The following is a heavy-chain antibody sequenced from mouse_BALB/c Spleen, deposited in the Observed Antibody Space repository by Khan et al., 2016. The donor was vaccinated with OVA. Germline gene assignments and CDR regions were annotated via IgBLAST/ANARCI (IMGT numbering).Heavy chain of an antibody. CDR2: IDPANDNS. D-gene: IGHD4-1*01. CDR3: APAGTGDYFDY. V-gene: IGHV14-3*02. J-gene: IGHJ2*01. Sequence: VQLQQSGAELVKPGASVKLSYTASGFNIKDTHMHWVKQRPEQGLEWIGRIDPANDNSKYDPKFQGKATMTADTSSNTAYLHLSSLTSEDPDVYYGAPAGTGDYFDYWGQGTTLTVSS. CDR1: GFNIKDTH.